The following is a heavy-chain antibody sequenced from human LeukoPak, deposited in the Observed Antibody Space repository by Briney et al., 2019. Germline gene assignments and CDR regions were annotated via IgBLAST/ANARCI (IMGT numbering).Heavy chain of an antibody. Sequence: SETLSLTCTVSGGSISSSSYYWSWIRQPPGKGLEWIGEINHSGSTNYNPSLKSRVTISVDTSKNQFSLKLSSVTAADTAVYYCARGRVLLESWFDPWGQGTLVTVSS. V-gene: IGHV4-39*07. CDR2: INHSGST. CDR3: ARGRVLLESWFDP. CDR1: GGSISSSSYY. D-gene: IGHD1-20*01. J-gene: IGHJ5*02.